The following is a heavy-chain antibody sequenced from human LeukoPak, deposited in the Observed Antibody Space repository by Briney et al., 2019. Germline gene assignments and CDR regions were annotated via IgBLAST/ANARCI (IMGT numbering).Heavy chain of an antibody. D-gene: IGHD2-15*01. CDR3: ARVGYCSGGSCYSDFENWFDP. Sequence: GESLKISGKGSGYSFTSYWIGWVRQMPGKGLEWMGIIYPGDSDTTYSPSFQGQVTISADKSISAAYLQWRSLKASDTAMYYCARVGYCSGGSCYSDFENWFDPWGQGTLVTVSS. CDR1: GYSFTSYW. J-gene: IGHJ5*02. CDR2: IYPGDSDT. V-gene: IGHV5-51*01.